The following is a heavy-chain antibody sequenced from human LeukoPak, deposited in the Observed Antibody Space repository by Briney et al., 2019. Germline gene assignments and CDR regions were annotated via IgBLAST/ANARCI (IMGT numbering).Heavy chain of an antibody. Sequence: PGGSLRLSCAASGFTFSSYGMHWVRQAPGKGLEWVAVIWYDGSNKYYADSAKGRFTISRDNSKNTLYLQMNSLRAEDTAVYYCARDDGDYGFDPWGQGTLVTVSS. CDR3: ARDDGDYGFDP. V-gene: IGHV3-33*01. J-gene: IGHJ5*02. D-gene: IGHD4-17*01. CDR1: GFTFSSYG. CDR2: IWYDGSNK.